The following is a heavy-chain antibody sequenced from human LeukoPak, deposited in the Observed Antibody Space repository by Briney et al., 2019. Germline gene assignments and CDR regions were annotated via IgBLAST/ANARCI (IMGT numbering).Heavy chain of an antibody. J-gene: IGHJ6*03. CDR2: ISGSGGST. D-gene: IGHD3-10*01. CDR3: AKGGYYYGSGNYYYYYYMDV. Sequence: GGSLRLSCAASGFTFSSYAMSWARQAPGKGLEWVSAISGSGGSTYYADSVKGRFTISRDNSKNTLYLQMNSLRAEDTAVYYCAKGGYYYGSGNYYYYYYMDVWGKGTTVTISS. V-gene: IGHV3-23*01. CDR1: GFTFSSYA.